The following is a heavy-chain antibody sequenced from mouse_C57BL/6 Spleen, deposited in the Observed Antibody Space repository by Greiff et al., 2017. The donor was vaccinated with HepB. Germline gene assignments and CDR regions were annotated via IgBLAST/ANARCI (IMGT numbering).Heavy chain of an antibody. D-gene: IGHD4-1*01. CDR3: APELDRETWFAY. J-gene: IGHJ3*01. CDR2: IHPNSGST. V-gene: IGHV1-64*01. Sequence: QVQLQQPGAELVKPGASVKLSCKASGYSFTSYWMHWVKQRPGQGLEWIGMIHPNSGSTNYNEKFKSKATLTVDKSSSTAYMQLSSLTSEDSAVYYCAPELDRETWFAYWGQGTLVTVSA. CDR1: GYSFTSYW.